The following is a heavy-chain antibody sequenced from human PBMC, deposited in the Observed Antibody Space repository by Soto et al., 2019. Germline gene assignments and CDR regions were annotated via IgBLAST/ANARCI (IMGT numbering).Heavy chain of an antibody. CDR2: TYYRSKWYN. J-gene: IGHJ5*02. V-gene: IGHV6-1*01. CDR1: GDSVSSNSAA. CDR3: ARQRSPNAFYDSSGYYYDRWFDP. Sequence: SQTLSLTCVISGDSVSSNSAAWNWIRQSPSRGLEWLGRTYYRSKWYNDYAVSVKSRITINPDTSKNQFSLQLNSVTPEDTAVYYCARQRSPNAFYDSSGYYYDRWFDPWGQGTLVTVSS. D-gene: IGHD3-22*01.